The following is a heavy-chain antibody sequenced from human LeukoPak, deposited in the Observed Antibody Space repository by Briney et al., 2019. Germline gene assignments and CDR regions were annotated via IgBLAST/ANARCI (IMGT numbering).Heavy chain of an antibody. CDR3: ARGGSDTAMAHDY. CDR1: GFTFSNHW. V-gene: IGHV3-74*01. J-gene: IGHJ4*02. D-gene: IGHD5-18*01. Sequence: GGSLRLSCAASGFTFSNHWMHWVRQAPGKGLMWVSRISRGASRTDYADSVKGRLTISRDDAKNTLYLQVNSLRVEDTGVYFCARGGSDTAMAHDYWGQGILVTVSS. CDR2: ISRGASRT.